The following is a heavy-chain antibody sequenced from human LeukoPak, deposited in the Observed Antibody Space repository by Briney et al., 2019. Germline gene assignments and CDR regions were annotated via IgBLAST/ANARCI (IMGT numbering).Heavy chain of an antibody. CDR2: IHFSGDT. CDR1: GFSISSYY. J-gene: IGHJ4*02. V-gene: IGHV4-59*01. Sequence: PSETLSLTCTVSGFSISSYYWSWVRQPPGKGLEWIAYIHFSGDTNYNPSFKSRLTTSVDTSKNLFSLNLNSVTAADTAVYYCVIDRWLDYWGQGIQVTVSS. CDR3: VIDRWLDY. D-gene: IGHD3-10*01.